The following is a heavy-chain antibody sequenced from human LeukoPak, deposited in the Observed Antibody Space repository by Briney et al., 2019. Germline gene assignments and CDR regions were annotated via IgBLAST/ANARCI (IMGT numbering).Heavy chain of an antibody. J-gene: IGHJ6*03. CDR1: GFTFSGYY. CDR3: ARNPAKLYDSSGYYYYYYYMDA. CDR2: ISSSGSTI. V-gene: IGHV3-11*04. Sequence: PGGSLRLSCAASGFTFSGYYMSWIRQAPGKGLEWVSYISSSGSTIYYADSVKGRFTISRDNAKNSLYLQMNSLRAEDTAVYYCARNPAKLYDSSGYYYYYYYMDAWGKGTTVTVSS. D-gene: IGHD3-22*01.